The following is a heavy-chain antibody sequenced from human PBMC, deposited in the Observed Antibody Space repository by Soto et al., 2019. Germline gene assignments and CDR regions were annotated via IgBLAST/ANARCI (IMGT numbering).Heavy chain of an antibody. J-gene: IGHJ6*02. CDR3: ACIFSGGYGYGFYYYGMDV. CDR2: IYYSGST. V-gene: IGHV4-39*01. D-gene: IGHD5-18*01. Sequence: SETLSLTSSASGGSISSSSYYWGWVRHPPGKGLEWIGSIYYSGSTYYNPSLKSRVTISVDTSKNQFSLRLSSVTAADTAVYYCACIFSGGYGYGFYYYGMDVWGQGTTVP. CDR1: GGSISSSSYY.